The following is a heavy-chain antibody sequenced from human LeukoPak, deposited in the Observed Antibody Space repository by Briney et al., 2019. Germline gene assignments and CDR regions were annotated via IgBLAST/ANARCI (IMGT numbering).Heavy chain of an antibody. J-gene: IGHJ5*02. D-gene: IGHD4-17*01. V-gene: IGHV3-23*01. CDR3: ARVVSQYGDYAWIVNWFDP. Sequence: PGGSLRLSCAASGFTFSSYGMSWVRQAPGKGLEWVSTISGSGGSTSYVDSVKGRFTISRDNAKNSLYLQMKSLRAEDTAVYYCARVVSQYGDYAWIVNWFDPWGQGTLVTVSS. CDR2: ISGSGGST. CDR1: GFTFSSYG.